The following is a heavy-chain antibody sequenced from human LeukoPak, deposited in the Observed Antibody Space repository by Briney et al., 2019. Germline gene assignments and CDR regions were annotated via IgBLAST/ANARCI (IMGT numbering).Heavy chain of an antibody. CDR3: ARLGSYYGSGSTHYYYGMDV. D-gene: IGHD3-10*01. Sequence: SESLSLTCTVSGGSISSYYWSWIRQPPGKGLEWIGYIYYSGSTNYNPSLKSRVTISVDTSKNQFSLKLSSVTAADTAVYYCARLGSYYGSGSTHYYYGMDVWGQGTTVTVSS. J-gene: IGHJ6*02. CDR1: GGSISSYY. CDR2: IYYSGST. V-gene: IGHV4-59*01.